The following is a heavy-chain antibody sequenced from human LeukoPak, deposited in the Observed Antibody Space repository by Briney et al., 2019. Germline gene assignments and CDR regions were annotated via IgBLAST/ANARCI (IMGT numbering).Heavy chain of an antibody. V-gene: IGHV4-59*10. CDR3: ARAGSTSYNWYFDL. J-gene: IGHJ2*01. CDR2: IYTSGST. CDR1: GGSISSYY. Sequence: PSETLSLTCAVYGGSISSYYWSWIRQPAGKGLEWIGRIYTSGSTNYNPSLKSRVTMSVDTSKNQFSLKLSSVTAADTAVYYCARAGSTSYNWYFDLWGRGTLVTVSS. D-gene: IGHD2-2*01.